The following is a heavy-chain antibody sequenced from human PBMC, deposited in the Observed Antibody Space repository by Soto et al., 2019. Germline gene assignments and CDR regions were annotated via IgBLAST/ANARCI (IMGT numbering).Heavy chain of an antibody. Sequence: GGSLRLSCAASGFTFSSYAMGWVRQAPGKGLEWVSAISGSGGSTYYADSVKGRFTISRDNSKNTLYLQMNSLRAEDTAVYYCAKLKFGYYDSSGYFDYWGQGTLVTVSS. J-gene: IGHJ4*02. CDR2: ISGSGGST. CDR1: GFTFSSYA. V-gene: IGHV3-23*01. D-gene: IGHD3-22*01. CDR3: AKLKFGYYDSSGYFDY.